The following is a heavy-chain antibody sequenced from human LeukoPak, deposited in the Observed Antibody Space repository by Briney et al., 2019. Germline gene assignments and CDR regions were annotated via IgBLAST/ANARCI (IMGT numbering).Heavy chain of an antibody. J-gene: IGHJ6*02. D-gene: IGHD2-2*01. CDR1: GFTFSSYA. CDR3: AREWGIVVVPAGLYGMDV. CDR2: ISGSGGST. V-gene: IGHV3-23*01. Sequence: GGSLRLSCAASGFTFSSYAMSWVRQAPGKGLEWVSAISGSGGSTYYADSVKGRFTISRDNSKNTLYLQMNSLRAEDTAVYYCAREWGIVVVPAGLYGMDVWGQGTTVTVSS.